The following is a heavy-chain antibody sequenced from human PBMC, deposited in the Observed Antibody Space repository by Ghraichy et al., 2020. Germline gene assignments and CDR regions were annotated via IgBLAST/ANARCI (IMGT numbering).Heavy chain of an antibody. Sequence: SETLSLTCTVSGGSISSYYWSWIRQPPGKGLEWIGYIYYSGSTNYNPSLKSRVTISVDTSKNQFSLKLSSVTAADTAVYYCARETGGFDLWGRGTLVTVSS. CDR1: GGSISSYY. J-gene: IGHJ2*01. CDR2: IYYSGST. V-gene: IGHV4-59*01. CDR3: ARETGGFDL. D-gene: IGHD3-16*01.